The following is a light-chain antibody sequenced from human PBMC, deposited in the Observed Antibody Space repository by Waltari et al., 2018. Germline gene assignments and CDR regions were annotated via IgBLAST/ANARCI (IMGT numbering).Light chain of an antibody. CDR2: EAT. CDR1: KNDIGTYNF. Sequence: QSALTQPASLSGSPGQSITISCAGTKNDIGTYNFVSWFQQFPGQAPKLMVSEATKRPSGVLLRFSGSKFGNTPSLTISGLQAEDEADYYCCSYAGGSRVIFGGGTKLTVL. CDR3: CSYAGGSRVI. J-gene: IGLJ2*01. V-gene: IGLV2-23*01.